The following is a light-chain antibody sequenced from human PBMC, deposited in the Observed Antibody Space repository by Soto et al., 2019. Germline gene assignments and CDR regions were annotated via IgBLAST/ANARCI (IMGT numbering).Light chain of an antibody. V-gene: IGLV2-8*01. CDR1: SSDIGGYEY. J-gene: IGLJ3*02. CDR2: EVN. Sequence: QSALTQPPSASGSTAQSVTISCTGTSSDIGGYEYVSWYQQHPGKAPKLMIFEVNKRPSGVPDRFSGSKSGNTASLTVSGLQAEDEADYYCSSYAGSKGVFGGGTKLTVL. CDR3: SSYAGSKGV.